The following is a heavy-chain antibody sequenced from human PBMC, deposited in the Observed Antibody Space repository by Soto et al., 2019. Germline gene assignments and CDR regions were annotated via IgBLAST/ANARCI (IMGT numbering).Heavy chain of an antibody. CDR2: ISSSGSTI. CDR3: ARDEYCTNGVCYDNYYGMDV. CDR1: GFTFSSYE. D-gene: IGHD2-8*01. Sequence: EVQLVESGGGLVQPGGSLRLSCAASGFTFSSYEMNWVRQAPGKGLEWVSYISSSGSTIYYADSVKGRFTISRDNAKNSLYLQMNSLRAEDTAVHYCARDEYCTNGVCYDNYYGMDVWGQGTTVTVSS. J-gene: IGHJ6*02. V-gene: IGHV3-48*03.